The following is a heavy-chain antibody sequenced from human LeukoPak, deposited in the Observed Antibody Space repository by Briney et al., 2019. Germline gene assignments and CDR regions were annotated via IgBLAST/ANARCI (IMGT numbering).Heavy chain of an antibody. D-gene: IGHD6-13*01. Sequence: GGSLRLSCAASGFTVSSNYMSWVRQAPGKGLEWVSVIYSGGSTYYADSVKGRFTISRDNSKNTLYLQMNSLRAEDTAVYYCAREMPAGTSYYYYYGMDVWGQGTTVTVSS. V-gene: IGHV3-66*01. CDR2: IYSGGST. CDR3: AREMPAGTSYYYYYGMDV. CDR1: GFTVSSNY. J-gene: IGHJ6*02.